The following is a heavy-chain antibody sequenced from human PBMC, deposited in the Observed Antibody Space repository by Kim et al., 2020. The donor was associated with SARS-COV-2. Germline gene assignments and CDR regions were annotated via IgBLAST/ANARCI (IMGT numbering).Heavy chain of an antibody. CDR2: ITAYNGNT. CDR1: GYTFTSYV. J-gene: IGHJ4*02. V-gene: IGHV1-18*01. D-gene: IGHD1-26*01. CDR3: ARRKEGAAYFEY. Sequence: ASVKVSCKASGYTFTSYVISWVRQAPGQGLEWMGWITAYNGNTNYAQKLQGRVTMTTDISTSTAYMEVRSLRSDDTAVYYCARRKEGAAYFEYWGQGTLV.